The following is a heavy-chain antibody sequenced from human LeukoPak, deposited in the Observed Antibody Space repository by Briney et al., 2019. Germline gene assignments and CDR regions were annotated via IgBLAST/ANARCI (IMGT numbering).Heavy chain of an antibody. D-gene: IGHD3-10*01. CDR2: ISSSSTYI. CDR1: GFTFSSYG. CDR3: AKVSYHYYGSGSYVLDY. V-gene: IGHV3-21*04. J-gene: IGHJ4*02. Sequence: GGSLRLSCVASGFTFSSYGMTWVRQAPGKGLEWVSFISSSSTYIYYADSMKGRFTISRDNAKNSLYLQMNSLRAEDTAVYYCAKVSYHYYGSGSYVLDYWGQGTLVTVSS.